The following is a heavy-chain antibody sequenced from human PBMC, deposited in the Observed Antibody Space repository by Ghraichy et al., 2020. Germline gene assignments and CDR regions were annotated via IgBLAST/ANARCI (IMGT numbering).Heavy chain of an antibody. D-gene: IGHD3-16*02. V-gene: IGHV4-39*01. CDR2: IYYSGST. Sequence: ETLSLTCTVSGGSISSSSYYWGWIRQPPGKGLEWIGSIYYSGSTYYNPSLKSRVTISVDTSKNQFSLKLSSVTAADTAVYYCARLGYPYYYYGMDVWGQGTTVTVSS. J-gene: IGHJ6*02. CDR1: GGSISSSSYY. CDR3: ARLGYPYYYYGMDV.